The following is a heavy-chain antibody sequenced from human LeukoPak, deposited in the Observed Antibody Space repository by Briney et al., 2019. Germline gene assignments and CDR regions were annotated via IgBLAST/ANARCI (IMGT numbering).Heavy chain of an antibody. D-gene: IGHD5-18*01. Sequence: SETLSLTCTVSGGSISSYYWSWIRQPPGKGLEWIGYTYYSGSTNYNPSLKSRVTISVDTSKDQFSLKLRSVTAADTAVYYCANKPSWIQQNTGDAFDIWGQGTMVTVSS. V-gene: IGHV4-59*01. CDR1: GGSISSYY. CDR3: ANKPSWIQQNTGDAFDI. CDR2: TYYSGST. J-gene: IGHJ3*02.